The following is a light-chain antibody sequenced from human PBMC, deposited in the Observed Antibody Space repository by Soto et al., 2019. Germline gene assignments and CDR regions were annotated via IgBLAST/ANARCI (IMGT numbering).Light chain of an antibody. V-gene: IGKV3-11*01. Sequence: EIVLTQSPATLSLSPGERATLSCRASQSVSSYFAWYQQKPGQAPRLLIYDASNRATGIPARFSGSGSGTAFTLTISSLEPEDFAVYYCQQRSNWPYTFGQGTKLEIK. CDR1: QSVSSY. CDR2: DAS. CDR3: QQRSNWPYT. J-gene: IGKJ2*01.